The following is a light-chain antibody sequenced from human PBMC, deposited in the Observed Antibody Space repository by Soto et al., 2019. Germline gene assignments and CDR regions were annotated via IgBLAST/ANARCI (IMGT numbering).Light chain of an antibody. Sequence: QSVLTQPPSVSGAPGQRVTISCTGSSSNIGAGYDVHWYQQLPGTAPKLLIYRNINRPSGVPDRLSGSKSGTSASLAITGVEAEDEADYYCQSYDSSLRFYVFGTGTKLTVL. J-gene: IGLJ1*01. CDR3: QSYDSSLRFYV. CDR2: RNI. V-gene: IGLV1-40*01. CDR1: SSNIGAGYD.